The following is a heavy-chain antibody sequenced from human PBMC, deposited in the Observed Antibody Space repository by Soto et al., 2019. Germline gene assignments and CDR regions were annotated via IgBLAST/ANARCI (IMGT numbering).Heavy chain of an antibody. CDR1: GYTFTSFY. CDR3: AKPQIARHYYYGLEV. Sequence: QVQLVQSGAEVKKPGASVKVSCKASGYTFTSFYMHWGRQAPGQGLEWMGIINPSGTTTDYAQKFQGRVTMTRDTSTSTYYMELSSLTSEDTAAYYCAKPQIARHYYYGLEVWGQGTAVTVSS. J-gene: IGHJ6*02. V-gene: IGHV1-46*01. CDR2: INPSGTTT.